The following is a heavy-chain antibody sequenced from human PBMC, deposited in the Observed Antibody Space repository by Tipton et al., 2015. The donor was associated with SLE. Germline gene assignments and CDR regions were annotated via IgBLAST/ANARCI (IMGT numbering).Heavy chain of an antibody. CDR3: ARDSSGGYNWFDP. D-gene: IGHD3-22*01. V-gene: IGHV4-59*01. J-gene: IGHJ5*02. CDR1: GGSIKEYY. CDR2: IYHNESP. Sequence: TLSLTCTVSGGSIKEYYWSWIRQAPGKGLEWIGYIYHNESPNYNPSLKSRVTISVDTSKNQFSLKLSSVTAADTAVYYCARDSSGGYNWFDPWGQGNLVTVSS.